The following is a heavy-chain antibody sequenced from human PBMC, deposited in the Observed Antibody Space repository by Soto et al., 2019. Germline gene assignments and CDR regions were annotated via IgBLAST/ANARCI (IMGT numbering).Heavy chain of an antibody. Sequence: GGSLRLSCAASGFTFDDYAMHWVRQAPGKGLEWVSGISWNSGSIGYADSVKGRFTISRDNAKNSLYLQMNSLRAEDTALYYCAKDMDPNGYCSGGSCYGGFDYWGQGTLVTVSS. D-gene: IGHD2-15*01. V-gene: IGHV3-9*01. CDR2: ISWNSGSI. CDR3: AKDMDPNGYCSGGSCYGGFDY. CDR1: GFTFDDYA. J-gene: IGHJ4*02.